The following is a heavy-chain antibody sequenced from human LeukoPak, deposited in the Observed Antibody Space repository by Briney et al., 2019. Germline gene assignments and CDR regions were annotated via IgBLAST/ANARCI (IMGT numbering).Heavy chain of an antibody. CDR1: GGSISSGGYY. CDR3: AREGDYYDSSGYS. J-gene: IGHJ4*02. Sequence: SQTLSLTCTVSGGSISSGGYYWSWIRQHPGKGLEWIGYISHSGSTYYNPSLKSRVTISVDRSENQFSLKLSSVTAADTAVYYCAREGDYYDSSGYSWGQGTLVTVAS. V-gene: IGHV4-30-2*01. D-gene: IGHD3-22*01. CDR2: ISHSGST.